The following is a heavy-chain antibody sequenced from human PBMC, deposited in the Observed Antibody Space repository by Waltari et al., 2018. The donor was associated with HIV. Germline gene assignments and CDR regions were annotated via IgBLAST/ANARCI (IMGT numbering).Heavy chain of an antibody. CDR2: ISGSGSST. Sequence: EVQLLESGGGLVQPGGSLRLSCAASGFTFSTNALSWVPQAPGKGLEWVSSISGSGSSTYYADSIEGRFTISRDNSKNTLYLQMNSLRAEDTAAYYCAKVPQYISSSIYYYGMDVWGQGTTVTVSS. CDR1: GFTFSTNA. V-gene: IGHV3-23*01. CDR3: AKVPQYISSSIYYYGMDV. D-gene: IGHD6-6*01. J-gene: IGHJ6*02.